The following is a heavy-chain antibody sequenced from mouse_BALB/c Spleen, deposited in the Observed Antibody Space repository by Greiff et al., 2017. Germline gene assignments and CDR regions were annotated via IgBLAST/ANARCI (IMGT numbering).Heavy chain of an antibody. CDR2: ILPGSGST. Sequence: GQLQQSGAELMKPGASVKISCKATGYTFSSYWIEWVKQRPGHGLEWIGEILPGSGSTNYNEKFKGKATFTADTSSNTAYMQLSSLTSEDSAVYYCARNYGAHYFDYWGQGTTLTVSS. CDR1: GYTFSSYW. CDR3: ARNYGAHYFDY. D-gene: IGHD1-1*01. V-gene: IGHV1-9*01. J-gene: IGHJ2*01.